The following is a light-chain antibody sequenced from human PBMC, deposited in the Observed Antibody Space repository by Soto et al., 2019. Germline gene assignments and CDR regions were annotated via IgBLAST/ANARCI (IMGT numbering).Light chain of an antibody. J-gene: IGLJ1*01. CDR3: CSYAGSYTYV. V-gene: IGLV2-11*01. CDR1: SSDVGGYNY. CDR2: DVS. Sequence: QSVLTQPRSVSGSPGQSVTISCTGTSSDVGGYNYVSWYQQHPGRAPKVMIYDVSKRPSGVPDRFSGSKSGNTASLTISGLQAGDEADYYCCSYAGSYTYVFGTGTKV.